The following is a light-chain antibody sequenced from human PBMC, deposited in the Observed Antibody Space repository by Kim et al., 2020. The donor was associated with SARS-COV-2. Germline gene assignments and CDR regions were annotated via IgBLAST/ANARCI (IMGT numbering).Light chain of an antibody. J-gene: IGLJ3*02. V-gene: IGLV7-46*01. Sequence: PGGPVTPSCGSTAGAVTLGHYAPWFQQRPGQAPRTLIYDTNSRHSWTPARFSAFLLGVKAALTLSGAQPEDEAEYYCLLSYSGARVFGGGTQLTVL. CDR1: AGAVTLGHY. CDR2: DTN. CDR3: LLSYSGARV.